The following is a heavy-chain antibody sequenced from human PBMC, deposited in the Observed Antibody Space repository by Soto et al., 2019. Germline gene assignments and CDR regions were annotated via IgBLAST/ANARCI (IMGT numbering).Heavy chain of an antibody. CDR2: IYWDDDK. J-gene: IGHJ5*02. V-gene: IGHV2-5*02. Sequence: QITLKESGPTLVKPTQTLTLTCTFSGFSLSTSGVGVGWIRQPPGKALEWLALIYWDDDKRYSPSLKSRLTITKDTSKNQVVLTMTNMDPVDTATYYCAHGEVASYYGDYGNWFDPWGQGTLVTVSS. CDR1: GFSLSTSGVG. CDR3: AHGEVASYYGDYGNWFDP. D-gene: IGHD4-17*01.